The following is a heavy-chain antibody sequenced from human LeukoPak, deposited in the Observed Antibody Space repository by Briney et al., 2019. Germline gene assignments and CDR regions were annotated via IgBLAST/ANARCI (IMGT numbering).Heavy chain of an antibody. CDR3: ARDKEYDIVTGQNWFDP. CDR2: IYTSGST. CDR1: GGSISSYY. Sequence: ASETLSLTCTVSGGSISSYYWSWIRQPAGKGLEWIGRIYTSGSTNYNPSLKSRVTMSVDTSKNQFSLKLSSVTAADTAVYYCARDKEYDIVTGQNWFDPWGQGTLVTVSS. V-gene: IGHV4-4*07. D-gene: IGHD3-9*01. J-gene: IGHJ5*02.